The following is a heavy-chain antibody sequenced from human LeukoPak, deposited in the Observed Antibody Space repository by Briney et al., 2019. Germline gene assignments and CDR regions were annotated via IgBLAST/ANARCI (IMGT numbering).Heavy chain of an antibody. CDR1: GFTFSNYG. CDR3: ARVAYGSGNFDY. CDR2: IWYDGSNK. Sequence: RSLRLSCAASGFTFSNYGMQWVRQAPGKGLEWVAVIWYDGSNKYYADSVKGRFTISRDNSKNTLYLQMNSLRAEDTAVYYCARVAYGSGNFDYWGQGTLVTVSS. V-gene: IGHV3-33*08. J-gene: IGHJ4*02. D-gene: IGHD3-10*01.